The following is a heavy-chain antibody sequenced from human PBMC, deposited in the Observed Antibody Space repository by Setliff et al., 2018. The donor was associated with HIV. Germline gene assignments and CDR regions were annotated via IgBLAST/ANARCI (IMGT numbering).Heavy chain of an antibody. CDR2: IYYSGNT. D-gene: IGHD3-16*02. CDR3: ARHPQYVWGNYRFPLYYLDY. V-gene: IGHV4-39*01. Sequence: SETLSLTCTVSGDSISSTTFYWGWIRQPPGEGLEWIGSIYYSGNTYYNPSLKSRVTISVDTSNNQFSLNLTSVTAADTAVYYCARHPQYVWGNYRFPLYYLDYWGQGTLVTVSS. J-gene: IGHJ4*02. CDR1: GDSISSTTFY.